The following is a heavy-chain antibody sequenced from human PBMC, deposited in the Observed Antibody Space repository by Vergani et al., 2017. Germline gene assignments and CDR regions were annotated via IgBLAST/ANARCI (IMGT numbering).Heavy chain of an antibody. CDR3: ARESVRISRTFDI. J-gene: IGHJ3*02. CDR1: GGSISTSDDY. D-gene: IGHD5/OR15-5a*01. Sequence: QVQLQESGPGLVKPSQTLSLTCTVSGGSISTSDDYWGWLRQRPGEGLEWIGYIFHSGRSYSNPSFHSLLSMSVDTSRNQFSLRLNSVTATDTAVYYCARESVRISRTFDIWGQGAMVTVSS. CDR2: IFHSGRS. V-gene: IGHV4-30-4*08.